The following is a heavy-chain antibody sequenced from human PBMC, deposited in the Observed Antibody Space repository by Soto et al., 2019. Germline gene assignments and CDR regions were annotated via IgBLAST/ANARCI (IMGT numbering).Heavy chain of an antibody. V-gene: IGHV3-23*01. Sequence: EVQLLESGGGLVQPGGSLRLSCAASGFTFSSYAMSWVRQAPGKGLEWVSAISGSGGSTYYADSVKGRFTISRDNSKTTIYLQMNSLRAEDTAVYYCARRGIAVAGYYFDYLGQGTLVTVSS. CDR3: ARRGIAVAGYYFDY. J-gene: IGHJ4*02. CDR2: ISGSGGST. D-gene: IGHD6-19*01. CDR1: GFTFSSYA.